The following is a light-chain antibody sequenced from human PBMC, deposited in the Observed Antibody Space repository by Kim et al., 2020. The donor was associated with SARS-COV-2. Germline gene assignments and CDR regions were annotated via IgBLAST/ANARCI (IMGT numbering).Light chain of an antibody. Sequence: DIQMTQSPSSLSASVGDRVTITCRTSQNINSHLNWYHQKPGRAPKLLIYAASTLQGGVPSRFSGSGSETDFTLTISSLQPEDFATYSCQHTYISPFSLGLVTTVDIK. CDR1: QNINSH. CDR2: AAS. CDR3: QHTYISPFS. V-gene: IGKV1-39*01. J-gene: IGKJ3*01.